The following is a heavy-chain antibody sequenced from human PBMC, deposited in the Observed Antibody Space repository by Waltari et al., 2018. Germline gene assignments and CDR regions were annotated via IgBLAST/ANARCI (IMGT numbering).Heavy chain of an antibody. CDR1: GFSISSGYY. V-gene: IGHV4-38-2*02. Sequence: QVQMQESGPGLVKPSETLSLTCNVSGFSISSGYYWAWIRQPPGKGLEWIGTIYHSGTTYYSPSLKSRVTLSVDTSKNKFSLKLSPVTAADTAVYYCARDWNPDGLDTWGQGTLVTVSS. CDR2: IYHSGTT. J-gene: IGHJ3*02. D-gene: IGHD1-1*01. CDR3: ARDWNPDGLDT.